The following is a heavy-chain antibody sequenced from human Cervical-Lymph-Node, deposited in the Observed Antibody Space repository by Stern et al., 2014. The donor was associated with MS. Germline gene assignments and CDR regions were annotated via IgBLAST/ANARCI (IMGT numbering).Heavy chain of an antibody. CDR1: GYTFTRYA. Sequence: QVQLVQSGAEVKKPGASVKVSCKASGYTFTRYAMHWVRQAPGQRLEWMGWINAGNGNTKYSQKFQGRVTISRDTSASTAYMELSSLRSEDTAVYYCASRAAAGTFPLDYWGQGTLVTVSS. V-gene: IGHV1-3*01. D-gene: IGHD6-13*01. CDR2: INAGNGNT. J-gene: IGHJ4*02. CDR3: ASRAAAGTFPLDY.